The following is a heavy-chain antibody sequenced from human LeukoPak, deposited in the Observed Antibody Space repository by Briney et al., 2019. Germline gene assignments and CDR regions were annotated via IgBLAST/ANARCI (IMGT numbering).Heavy chain of an antibody. V-gene: IGHV1-46*01. CDR1: GYTFTSYY. D-gene: IGHD6-19*01. J-gene: IGHJ4*02. CDR3: AREDSSGWYVFDY. Sequence: GGSLRLSCAASGYTFTSYYMHWVRQAPGQGLEWMGIINPSGGSTSYAQKFQGRVTMTRDTSTSTVYMELSSLRSEDTAVYYCAREDSSGWYVFDYWGQGTLVTVSS. CDR2: INPSGGST.